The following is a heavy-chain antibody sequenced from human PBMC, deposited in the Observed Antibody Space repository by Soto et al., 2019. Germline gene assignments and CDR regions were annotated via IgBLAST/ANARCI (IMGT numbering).Heavy chain of an antibody. Sequence: EVQLVESGGGLVKPGGSLRLSCAASGFTFSTYYMNWVRQAPGKGLEWVSSISSSSTYTYYADSVKGRFTVSRDNAKNSLYLQMNSLRAEDTAVYYCARDLRERMGKRDMATLAYWGQGTLVSVSS. CDR2: ISSSSTYT. CDR1: GFTFSTYY. J-gene: IGHJ4*02. V-gene: IGHV3-21*01. CDR3: ARDLRERMGKRDMATLAY. D-gene: IGHD1-1*01.